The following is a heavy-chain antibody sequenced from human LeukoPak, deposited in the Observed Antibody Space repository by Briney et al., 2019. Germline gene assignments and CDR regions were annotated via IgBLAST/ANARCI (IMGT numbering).Heavy chain of an antibody. CDR3: ARLEYQLLYGMDV. Sequence: PSETLSLTCTVSGGSISSSSYYWGWIRQPPGKGLEWIGSIYYSGSTYYNPSLKSRVTISVDTSKNQFSLKLSSVTAADTAVYYCARLEYQLLYGMDVWGKGTTVTVSS. CDR1: GGSISSSSYY. V-gene: IGHV4-39*01. J-gene: IGHJ6*04. CDR2: IYYSGST. D-gene: IGHD2-2*01.